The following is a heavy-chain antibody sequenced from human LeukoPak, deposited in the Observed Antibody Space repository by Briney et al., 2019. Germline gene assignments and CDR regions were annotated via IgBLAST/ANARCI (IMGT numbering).Heavy chain of an antibody. D-gene: IGHD5-18*01. V-gene: IGHV1-2*02. CDR1: GYTFTGYY. CDR3: ARDIVMVTYWFDP. Sequence: ASVKVSCKASGYTFTGYYMHWVRQAPGQGLEWMGWINPNSGGTNYAQKSQGRVTMTRDTSINTAYMELSRLRSDDTAVYYCARDIVMVTYWFDPWGQGTLVTVSP. CDR2: INPNSGGT. J-gene: IGHJ5*02.